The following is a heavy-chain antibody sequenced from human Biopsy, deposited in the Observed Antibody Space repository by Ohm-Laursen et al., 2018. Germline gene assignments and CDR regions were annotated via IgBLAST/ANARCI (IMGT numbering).Heavy chain of an antibody. V-gene: IGHV4-59*01. Sequence: TLSLTCTVSGGSISGYHWSWIRKSPGKGLEWLAYISYTGGITSNPSLNGRATMSLDTSKNQFSLRLIYVTAADTAVYYCARPNLREWELHNAFDIWGQGTMVTVSS. CDR3: ARPNLREWELHNAFDI. CDR2: ISYTGGI. CDR1: GGSISGYH. J-gene: IGHJ3*02. D-gene: IGHD1-26*01.